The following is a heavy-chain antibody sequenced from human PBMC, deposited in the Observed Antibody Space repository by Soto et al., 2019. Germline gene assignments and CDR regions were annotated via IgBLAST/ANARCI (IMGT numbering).Heavy chain of an antibody. CDR3: AALAAASTGSYDY. V-gene: IGHV4-31*03. Sequence: QVQLQESGPGLVKPSQTLSLTCTFSVSGGSIRSGGYYWSWVRQHPGKGLESIGYISDSGSTTYNPSLKIRVTMSVDTSKKQFSLRLTSVTAADTAVYYCAALAAASTGSYDYWGQGTLVTVSS. D-gene: IGHD6-13*01. J-gene: IGHJ4*02. CDR2: ISDSGST. CDR1: GGSIRSGGYY.